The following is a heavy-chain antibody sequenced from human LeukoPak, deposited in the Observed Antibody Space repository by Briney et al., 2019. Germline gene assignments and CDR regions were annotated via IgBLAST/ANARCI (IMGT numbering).Heavy chain of an antibody. CDR3: ARAHSIASYYYGVDV. D-gene: IGHD2/OR15-2a*01. J-gene: IGHJ6*02. Sequence: SETLSLTCTVSGGAISGTSYYWGWIRQSPGKGLEWIGSVYHSGTTYENPSLRSRVTVSVDTSENQFSLKLSSVTAADTAVYYCARAHSIASYYYGVDVWGQGTTVTVSS. CDR1: GGAISGTSYY. V-gene: IGHV4-39*07. CDR2: VYHSGTT.